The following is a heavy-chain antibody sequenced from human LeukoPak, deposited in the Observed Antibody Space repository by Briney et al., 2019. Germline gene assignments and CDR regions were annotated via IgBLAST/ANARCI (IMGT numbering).Heavy chain of an antibody. CDR1: GGSINSNSYS. V-gene: IGHV4-61*02. Sequence: SQTLSLTWTVSGGSINSNSYSWTWIRQPAGKGLEWIGRIHISGSTDYTPSLRSRVTISVDTSKNQFSLKLSSVTAADTAVYYCAGADRSGYFGNVVAFDVWGQGTMVTVSS. J-gene: IGHJ3*01. CDR3: AGADRSGYFGNVVAFDV. CDR2: IHISGST. D-gene: IGHD3-22*01.